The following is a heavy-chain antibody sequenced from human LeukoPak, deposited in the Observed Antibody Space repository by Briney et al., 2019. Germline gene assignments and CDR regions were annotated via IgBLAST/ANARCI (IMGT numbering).Heavy chain of an antibody. D-gene: IGHD3-22*01. CDR1: GFTFSDYY. Sequence: GGSLRLSCAASGFTFSDYYMGWIRQAPGKGLEWMSYITSNGKSVYYAASVKGRFTISRDNAKNSLYLQMNSLRAEDTAVYYCARDLSLYYDSKGAFDIWGQGTMVTVSS. CDR3: ARDLSLYYDSKGAFDI. CDR2: ITSNGKSV. V-gene: IGHV3-11*04. J-gene: IGHJ3*02.